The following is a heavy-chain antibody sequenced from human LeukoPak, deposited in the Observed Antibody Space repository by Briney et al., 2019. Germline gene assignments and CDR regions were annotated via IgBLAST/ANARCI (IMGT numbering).Heavy chain of an antibody. CDR1: GFTFSSYA. CDR2: ISGSGGST. CDR3: ARADSSLIDY. D-gene: IGHD3-22*01. J-gene: IGHJ4*02. V-gene: IGHV3-23*01. Sequence: GGSLRLSCAASGFTFSSYAMSWVRQAPGKGLEWVSAISGSGGSTYYADSVKGRFTISRDNSKNTLYLQMNSLRAEDTALYHCARADSSLIDYWGQGTLVTVSS.